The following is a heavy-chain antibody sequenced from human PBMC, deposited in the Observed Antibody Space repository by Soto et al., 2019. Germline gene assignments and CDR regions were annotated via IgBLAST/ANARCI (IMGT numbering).Heavy chain of an antibody. CDR2: IYYSGTT. CDR3: ARNHSILRASTRCQAFDI. CDR1: GGSISSGAYY. D-gene: IGHD2-2*01. V-gene: IGHV4-31*03. J-gene: IGHJ3*02. Sequence: SETLSLTCSVSGGSISSGAYYWNWIRQHPRKGLEWIGYIYYSGTTYYNPSLGSRVSISADTSKNQFSLKLNSVTVADTAVYYCARNHSILRASTRCQAFDIWCQGTMVTVSS.